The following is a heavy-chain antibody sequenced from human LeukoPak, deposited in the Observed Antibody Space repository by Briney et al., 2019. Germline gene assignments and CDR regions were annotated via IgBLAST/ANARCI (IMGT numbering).Heavy chain of an antibody. CDR1: KFTFSSYA. D-gene: IGHD3-10*02. Sequence: KPGGSLRLSCVGSKFTFSSYAMSWVRQAPGKGLEWVSSISRSSTYIYYADSVKGRFTISRDNAKNSLYLQMNSLRAEDTAVYYCAELGITMIGGVWGKGTTVTISS. CDR2: ISRSSTYI. V-gene: IGHV3-21*01. CDR3: AELGITMIGGV. J-gene: IGHJ6*04.